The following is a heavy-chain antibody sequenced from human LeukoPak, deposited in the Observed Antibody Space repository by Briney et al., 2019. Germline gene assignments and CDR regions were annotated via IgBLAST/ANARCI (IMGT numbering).Heavy chain of an antibody. CDR1: GYTFTSYN. D-gene: IGHD1-20*01. V-gene: IGHV1-8*01. CDR3: AREFLYNWNY. J-gene: IGHJ4*02. Sequence: ASVKVSCKASGYTFTSYNINWVRQATGQGLEWMGWMNPNSGNTGYAQKSQGRVTMTRNTSISTAYMELSSLRSEDTAVYYCAREFLYNWNYWGQGTLVTVSS. CDR2: MNPNSGNT.